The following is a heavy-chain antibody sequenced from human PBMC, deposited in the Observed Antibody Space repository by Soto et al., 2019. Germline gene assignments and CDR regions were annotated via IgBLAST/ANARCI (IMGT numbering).Heavy chain of an antibody. J-gene: IGHJ5*02. D-gene: IGHD3-10*01. V-gene: IGHV4-39*01. CDR3: ARAFRFGELFHWFDP. CDR1: GGSISSSSYY. Sequence: SETLSLTCTVSGGSISSSSYYWGWIRQPPGKGLEWIGSIYYSGSTYYNPSLKSRVTISVDTSKNQFSLKLSSVTAADTAVYYCARAFRFGELFHWFDPWGQGTLVTVSS. CDR2: IYYSGST.